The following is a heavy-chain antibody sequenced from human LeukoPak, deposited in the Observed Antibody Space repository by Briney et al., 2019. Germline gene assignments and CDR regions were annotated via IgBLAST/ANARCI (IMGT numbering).Heavy chain of an antibody. CDR2: IYYSGST. D-gene: IGHD3-22*01. V-gene: IGHV4-59*01. CDR3: ARVTGYMIEDYFDY. J-gene: IGHJ4*02. Sequence: SETLSLTCTVSGGSTSSYYWSWIRQPPGKGLEWIGYIYYSGSTNYNPSLKSRVTISVKTSKNQFSLKLSSVTAADTAVYYCARVTGYMIEDYFDYWGQGTLVTVSS. CDR1: GGSTSSYY.